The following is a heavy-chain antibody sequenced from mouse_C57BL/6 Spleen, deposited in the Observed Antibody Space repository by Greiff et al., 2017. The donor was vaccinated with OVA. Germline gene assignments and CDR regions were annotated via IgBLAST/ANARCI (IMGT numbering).Heavy chain of an antibody. V-gene: IGHV1-19*01. CDR2: INPYNGGT. J-gene: IGHJ4*01. CDR1: GYTFTDYY. D-gene: IGHD1-1*01. Sequence: EVQLQQSGPVLVKPGASVKMSCKASGYTFTDYYMNWVKQSHGKSLEWIGVINPYNGGTSYNQKFKGKATLTVDKSSSTAYMELNSLTSEDSAVYYCARGDYGSSYRMDYWGQGTSVTVSS. CDR3: ARGDYGSSYRMDY.